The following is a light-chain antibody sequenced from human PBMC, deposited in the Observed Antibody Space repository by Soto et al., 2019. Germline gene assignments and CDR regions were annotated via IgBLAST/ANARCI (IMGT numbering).Light chain of an antibody. CDR2: DAS. CDR1: QGISSW. V-gene: IGKV1-5*01. CDR3: QQYNSYPWT. Sequence: IQLTQSPSSLSASVGDRVTITCRASQGISSWLAWYQQKPGKAPNLLIYDASSLESGVPSRFSGSGSGTEFTLTISSLQPDDFATYYCQQYNSYPWTFGQGTKVHIK. J-gene: IGKJ1*01.